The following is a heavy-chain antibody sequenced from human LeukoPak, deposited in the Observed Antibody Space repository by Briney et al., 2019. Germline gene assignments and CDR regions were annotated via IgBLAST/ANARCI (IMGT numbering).Heavy chain of an antibody. CDR2: ISSSGTTI. V-gene: IGHV3-48*03. CDR3: ARKYCSTTSCLFDS. CDR1: GFTFSSYE. Sequence: QPGGSLRLSCAASGFTFSSYEMNWVRQAPGKGLQWVSDISSSGTTIYYADSVKGRFTISRDNAKNSLYLQMNSLRAEDTAVYYCARKYCSTTSCLFDSWGQGTLVTVSS. D-gene: IGHD2-2*01. J-gene: IGHJ4*02.